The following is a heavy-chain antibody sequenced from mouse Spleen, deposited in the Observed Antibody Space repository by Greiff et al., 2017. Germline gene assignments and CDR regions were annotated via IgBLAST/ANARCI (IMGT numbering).Heavy chain of an antibody. CDR3: ARGPWDARYFDY. D-gene: IGHD4-1*01. CDR1: GYTFTDYY. Sequence: VQLQQSGPELVKPGASVKISCKASGYTFTDYYMNWVKQSHGKSLEWIGDINPNNGGTSYNQKFKGKATLTVDKSSSTAYMELRSLTSEDSAVYYCARGPWDARYFDYWGQGTTLTVSS. CDR2: INPNNGGT. V-gene: IGHV1-26*01. J-gene: IGHJ2*01.